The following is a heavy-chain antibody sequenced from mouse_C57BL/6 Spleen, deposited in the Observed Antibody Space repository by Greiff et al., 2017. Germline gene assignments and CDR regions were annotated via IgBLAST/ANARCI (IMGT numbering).Heavy chain of an antibody. Sequence: QVQLQQSGPELVKPGASVKISCKASGYAFSSSWMNWVKQRPGKGLEWIGRIYPGDGDTNYNGKFKGKATLTADKSSSTAYMQLSSLTSDDSAVYFCARGGTLYYYAMDYWGQGTSVTVSS. CDR1: GYAFSSSW. J-gene: IGHJ4*01. CDR3: ARGGTLYYYAMDY. CDR2: IYPGDGDT. V-gene: IGHV1-82*01. D-gene: IGHD3-3*01.